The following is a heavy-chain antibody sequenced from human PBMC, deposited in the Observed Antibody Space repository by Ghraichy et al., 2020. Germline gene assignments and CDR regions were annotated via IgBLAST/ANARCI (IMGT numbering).Heavy chain of an antibody. CDR3: ARATRQTYYDFWSGSHPFDY. CDR2: IYYSGST. D-gene: IGHD3-3*01. J-gene: IGHJ4*02. CDR1: GGSISSSSYY. Sequence: SETLSLTCTVSGGSISSSSYYWGWIRQPPGKGLEWIGSIYYSGSTYYNPSLKSRVTISVDTSKNQFSLKLSSVTAADTAVYYCARATRQTYYDFWSGSHPFDYWGQGTLVTVSS. V-gene: IGHV4-39*01.